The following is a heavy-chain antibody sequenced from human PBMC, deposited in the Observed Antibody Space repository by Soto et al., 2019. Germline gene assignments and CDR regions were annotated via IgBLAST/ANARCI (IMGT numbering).Heavy chain of an antibody. CDR3: AREWLRSSTYPDV. D-gene: IGHD5-12*01. Sequence: PGKGLEWMGYVYYTGRTNSNPSLKSRVTISVDTSKNQFSLRLTSVTAADTAVYYCAREWLRSSTYPDVAGKGTTVTGSS. V-gene: IGHV4-59*13. CDR2: VYYTGRT. J-gene: IGHJ6*03.